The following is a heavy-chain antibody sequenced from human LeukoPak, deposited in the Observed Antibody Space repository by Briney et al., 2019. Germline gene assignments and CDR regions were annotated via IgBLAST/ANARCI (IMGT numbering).Heavy chain of an antibody. Sequence: GASVKVSCKASGYTFTGYYMHWVRQAPGQGLEWMGWINPNSGGTNYAQKFQGRVTMTRDTSISTAYMELSRLRSDDTAVYYCASFPPDYYGSGSYGPDAFDIWGQGTMVTVS. D-gene: IGHD3-10*01. CDR2: INPNSGGT. CDR3: ASFPPDYYGSGSYGPDAFDI. V-gene: IGHV1-2*02. J-gene: IGHJ3*02. CDR1: GYTFTGYY.